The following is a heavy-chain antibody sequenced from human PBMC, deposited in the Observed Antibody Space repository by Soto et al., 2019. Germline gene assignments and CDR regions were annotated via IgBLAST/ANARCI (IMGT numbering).Heavy chain of an antibody. D-gene: IGHD3-10*01. V-gene: IGHV4-34*02. CDR1: GRSMSGYN. J-gene: IGHJ3*02. CDR3: ARNGVGFGFDI. CDR2: IGPTGDT. Sequence: QVQQQQWGARLLKPSVTLSLTCAEYGRSMSGYNWSRLRRSPVRGLEWIGEIGPTGDTNYGPSFLSRVTVSVDTSKLELSPRLTQVTAADTAKYLCARNGVGFGFDIWGLGTMISVYS.